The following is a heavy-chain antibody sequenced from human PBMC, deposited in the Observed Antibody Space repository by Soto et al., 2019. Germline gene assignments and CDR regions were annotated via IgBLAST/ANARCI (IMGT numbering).Heavy chain of an antibody. D-gene: IGHD2-15*01. J-gene: IGHJ6*02. CDR2: ISWNSGSI. V-gene: IGHV3-9*01. Sequence: PGWSLRLACASSGFTFDDYAMHWVRQAPGKGLEWVSGISWNSGSIGYADSVKGRFTISRDNAKNSLYLQMNSLRAEDTALYYCAKDPYCSGGSCYRRLTGYDYGMDVWGQGTTVTVSS. CDR1: GFTFDDYA. CDR3: AKDPYCSGGSCYRRLTGYDYGMDV.